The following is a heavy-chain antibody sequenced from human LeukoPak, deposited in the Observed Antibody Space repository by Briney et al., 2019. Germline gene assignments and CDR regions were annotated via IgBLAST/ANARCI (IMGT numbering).Heavy chain of an antibody. CDR3: TKATKGDGFDP. CDR2: IRSKANSYAT. D-gene: IGHD3-16*01. Sequence: GVSLRLPCAASGFTYSGSAMHWVRQASGKGLEWVGRIRSKANSYATAYAASVKGRFTISRDDSKNTAYLQMNSLKTEDTAVYYCTKATKGDGFDPWGQGTLVTVSS. CDR1: GFTYSGSA. J-gene: IGHJ5*02. V-gene: IGHV3-73*01.